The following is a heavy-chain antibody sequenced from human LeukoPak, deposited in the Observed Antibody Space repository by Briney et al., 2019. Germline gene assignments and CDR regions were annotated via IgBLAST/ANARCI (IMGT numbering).Heavy chain of an antibody. V-gene: IGHV4-31*03. D-gene: IGHD6-13*01. CDR1: GGSISSGGYY. CDR3: ARDLRKLAPPRV. CDR2: IYYSGST. Sequence: SETLSLTCTVSGGSISSGGYYWSWIRQHPGKGLERIGYIYYSGSTYYNPSLKSRVTISVDTSKNQFSLKLSSVTAADTAVYYCARDLRKLAPPRVRGQGTLVTVSS. J-gene: IGHJ4*02.